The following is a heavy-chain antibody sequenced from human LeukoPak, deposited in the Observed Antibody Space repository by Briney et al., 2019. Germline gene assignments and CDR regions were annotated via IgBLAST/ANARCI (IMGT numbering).Heavy chain of an antibody. J-gene: IGHJ4*02. CDR3: ARAINYDLLTGYPHFDH. V-gene: IGHV4-39*07. Sequence: SETLSLTCSVSGGSISSYYWGWIRQPPGKGLEWIGSIYYSGSTYYNPSLKSRVTISVDTSKNQFSLKLSSVTAADTAVYYCARAINYDLLTGYPHFDHWGQGTLVTVSS. CDR1: GGSISSYY. CDR2: IYYSGST. D-gene: IGHD3-9*01.